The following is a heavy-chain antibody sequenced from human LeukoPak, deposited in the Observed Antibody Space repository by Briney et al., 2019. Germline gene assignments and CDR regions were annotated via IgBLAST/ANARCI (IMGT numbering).Heavy chain of an antibody. Sequence: GGSLRLSCAASGFTFSSYGMHWVRQAPGKGLEWVAVISYDGSNKYYADSVKGRFTISRDNSKNTLYLQMNSLRSEDTAVYYCARVGAAAGPYYFDYWGQGTLVTVSS. CDR2: ISYDGSNK. J-gene: IGHJ4*02. CDR1: GFTFSSYG. V-gene: IGHV3-30*03. CDR3: ARVGAAAGPYYFDY. D-gene: IGHD6-13*01.